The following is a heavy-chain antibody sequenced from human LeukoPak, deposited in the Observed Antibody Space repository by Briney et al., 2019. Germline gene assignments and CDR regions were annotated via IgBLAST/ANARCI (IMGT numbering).Heavy chain of an antibody. Sequence: GGSLRLSCAASGFTFSSYAMSWVRQAPGKGLEWVSAISGSGGSTYYADSVKGRFTISRDNSKNTLYLQTNSLRAEDTAVYYCAKVRSVTIFGVVDYWGQGTLVTVSS. V-gene: IGHV3-23*01. CDR3: AKVRSVTIFGVVDY. CDR1: GFTFSSYA. D-gene: IGHD3-3*01. CDR2: ISGSGGST. J-gene: IGHJ4*02.